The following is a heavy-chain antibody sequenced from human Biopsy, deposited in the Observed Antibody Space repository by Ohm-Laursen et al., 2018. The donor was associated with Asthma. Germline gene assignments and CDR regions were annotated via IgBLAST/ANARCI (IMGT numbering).Heavy chain of an antibody. CDR3: ARSAETYSGFDSNYYGMGV. J-gene: IGHJ6*02. V-gene: IGHV1-3*01. CDR1: GYSFATNA. Sequence: ASVKVSCKASGYSFATNAMHWVRQAPGQRPEWMGWFNPGNGNAKVSEKFQGRVSITRDTSATTAYLEVSSLTSEDTAVYYCARSAETYSGFDSNYYGMGVWGQGTRVTVSS. D-gene: IGHD5-12*01. CDR2: FNPGNGNA.